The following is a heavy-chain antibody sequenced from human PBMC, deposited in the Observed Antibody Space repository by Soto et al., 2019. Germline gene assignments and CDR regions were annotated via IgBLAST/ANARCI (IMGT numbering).Heavy chain of an antibody. Sequence: QVQLVQSGAEVKKPGASVKVSCKASGYTFTSYGISWVRQAPGQGLEWMGWISAYNGNTNYAQKLQGRGTMTTDTSTSTAYVELRSLRSDDTAVYYCARVGIVVVPAARSDFQHWGQGTLVTVSS. CDR2: ISAYNGNT. V-gene: IGHV1-18*01. J-gene: IGHJ1*01. CDR1: GYTFTSYG. CDR3: ARVGIVVVPAARSDFQH. D-gene: IGHD2-2*01.